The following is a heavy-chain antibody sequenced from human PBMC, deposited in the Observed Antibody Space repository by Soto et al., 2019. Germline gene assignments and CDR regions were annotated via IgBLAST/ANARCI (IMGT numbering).Heavy chain of an antibody. Sequence: QVQLQESGPGLVKASQTLSLTCSVSGGSISSGGSHWTWIRQHPEKGLEWIGFIYYNGATYSTSYNPSLQSRVVISVDTSKNQVSLNLSTVTAADSAVYFCAWGTDAYKNGFWGQGTLVTVSS. J-gene: IGHJ4*02. D-gene: IGHD1-1*01. CDR2: IYYNGAT. CDR3: AWGTDAYKNGF. CDR1: GGSISSGGSH. V-gene: IGHV4-31*03.